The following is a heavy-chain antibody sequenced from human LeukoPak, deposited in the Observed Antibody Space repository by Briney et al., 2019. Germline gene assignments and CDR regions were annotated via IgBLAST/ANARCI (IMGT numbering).Heavy chain of an antibody. J-gene: IGHJ4*02. Sequence: GGSLRLSCAASGFTFSDYYMTWIRQAPGKGLEWVSYISSSGGYTTYADSVKGRFTISRDTAKNSLYLQMNSLRAEDTAVYYCARYDYGDYPTTFDYWGQGTLVTVSS. CDR2: ISSSGGYT. D-gene: IGHD4-17*01. CDR3: ARYDYGDYPTTFDY. CDR1: GFTFSDYY. V-gene: IGHV3-11*06.